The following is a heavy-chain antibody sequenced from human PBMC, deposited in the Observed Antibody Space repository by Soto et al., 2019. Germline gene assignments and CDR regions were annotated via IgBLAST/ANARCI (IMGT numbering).Heavy chain of an antibody. D-gene: IGHD3-10*01. CDR3: ARGGPGYYGSGSYYHDH. CDR2: INHSGSI. V-gene: IGHV4-34*01. Sequence: SETLSLTCAVYGGSFSGYYWSWIRQPPGKGLEWIGEINHSGSINYNPSLKSRVTASVDTSKNQFSLRLNSVTAADTAVYYCARGGPGYYGSGSYYHDHWGQGTLVTVSS. J-gene: IGHJ4*02. CDR1: GGSFSGYY.